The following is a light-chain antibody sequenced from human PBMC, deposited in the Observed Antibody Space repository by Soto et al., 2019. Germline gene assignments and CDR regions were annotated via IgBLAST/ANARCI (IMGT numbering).Light chain of an antibody. V-gene: IGLV7-46*01. J-gene: IGLJ3*02. CDR1: TGAVTSDHW. Sequence: QAVVTQEPSLTVSPGGTVTLTCGSSTGAVTSDHWPYWFQQKPGQAPRTLIYDTTNKHSWTPARFPGSLLGGRAALTLSGAQPEDEADYYCLLTYTTSQVFGGGTKLTVL. CDR3: LLTYTTSQV. CDR2: DTT.